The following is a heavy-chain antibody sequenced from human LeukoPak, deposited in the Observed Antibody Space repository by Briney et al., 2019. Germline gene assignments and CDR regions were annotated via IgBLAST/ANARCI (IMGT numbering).Heavy chain of an antibody. Sequence: ASVKVSCKASGYTSTSYGISWVRQAPGQGLEWMGLINPTGDSTGYAQKFQGRVTMTRDMSTSTDYMELSSLRSEDTAIYYCARDNSVGDNAWWFDPWGQGTLVTVSS. D-gene: IGHD1-26*01. CDR2: INPTGDST. J-gene: IGHJ5*02. V-gene: IGHV1-46*01. CDR1: GYTSTSYG. CDR3: ARDNSVGDNAWWFDP.